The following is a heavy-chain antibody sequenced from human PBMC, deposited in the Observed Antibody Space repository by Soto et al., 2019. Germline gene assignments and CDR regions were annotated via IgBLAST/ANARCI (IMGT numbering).Heavy chain of an antibody. CDR3: ARFRVDGDYVP. V-gene: IGHV3-74*01. CDR1: GFTFSSSW. CDR2: IKTDGSSP. J-gene: IGHJ5*02. Sequence: EVQLVESGGGLVQPGGSLKPSSPSSGFTFSSSWMYWARQAPGKGLGWVSRIKTDGSSPSNASSVKGQFTISRDNAKNMVYLQMNSLRAEDTAVYYCARFRVDGDYVPWVQGTLVTVSS. D-gene: IGHD4-17*01.